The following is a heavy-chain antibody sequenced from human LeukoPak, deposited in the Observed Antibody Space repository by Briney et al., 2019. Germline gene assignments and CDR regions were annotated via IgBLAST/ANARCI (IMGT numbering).Heavy chain of an antibody. CDR2: IIPILGIA. Sequence: SVKVSCKASGGTFSSYAISWVRQAPGQGLEWMGRIIPILGIANYAQKFQGRVTITADKSTSTAYMELSSLRSEDTAVYYCAREEVRNHGETLPNYYFDYWGQGTLVTVSS. D-gene: IGHD1-14*01. V-gene: IGHV1-69*04. CDR3: AREEVRNHGETLPNYYFDY. J-gene: IGHJ4*02. CDR1: GGTFSSYA.